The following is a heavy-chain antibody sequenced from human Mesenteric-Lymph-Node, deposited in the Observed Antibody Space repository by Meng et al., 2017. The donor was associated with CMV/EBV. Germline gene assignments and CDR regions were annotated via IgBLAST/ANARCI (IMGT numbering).Heavy chain of an antibody. V-gene: IGHV3-21*01. CDR1: GFTFSSYN. CDR3: ARGDTAMDYCFDY. CDR2: ISSSSDQI. J-gene: IGHJ4*02. Sequence: GESLKISCAASGFTFSSYNMNWVRQAPGKGLEWVSSISSSSDQIKYADSVRGRFTISRDNAKNSLYLQMNSLRAEDTAVYYCARGDTAMDYCFDYWGQGTLVTVSS. D-gene: IGHD5-18*01.